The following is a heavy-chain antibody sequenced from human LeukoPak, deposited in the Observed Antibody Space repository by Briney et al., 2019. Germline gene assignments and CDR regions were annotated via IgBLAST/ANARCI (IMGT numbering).Heavy chain of an antibody. CDR3: AKHPPYYDFWSGYFDY. CDR1: GFTFSIYA. J-gene: IGHJ4*02. V-gene: IGHV3-23*01. CDR2: ISGSGGST. Sequence: PGGSLRLSCAASGFTFSIYAMSWVRQAPGKGLEWVSAISGSGGSTYYADSVKGRFTISRDNSKNTLYLQMNSLRAEDTAVYYCAKHPPYYDFWSGYFDYWGQGTLVTVSS. D-gene: IGHD3-3*01.